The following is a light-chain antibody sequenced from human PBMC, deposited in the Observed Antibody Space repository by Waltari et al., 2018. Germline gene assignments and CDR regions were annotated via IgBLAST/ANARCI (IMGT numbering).Light chain of an antibody. CDR3: CSYAGSYTWV. CDR2: EVN. Sequence: QSALTQPPSASGSPGPSVTISCTGTSSDVGGYNYVSWYQQHPGKAPKLIISEVNKRPSGVPDRFSGSKSGNTASLTISGLRAEDEAEYYCCSYAGSYTWVFGGGTKLTVV. CDR1: SSDVGGYNY. J-gene: IGLJ3*02. V-gene: IGLV2-8*01.